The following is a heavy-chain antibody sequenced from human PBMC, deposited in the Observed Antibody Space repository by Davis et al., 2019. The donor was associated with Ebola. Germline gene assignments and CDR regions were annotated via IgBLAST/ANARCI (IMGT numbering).Heavy chain of an antibody. CDR1: GGSITSGGYY. CDR2: THHSGNT. J-gene: IGHJ4*02. D-gene: IGHD3-22*01. CDR3: ARRNYYDSSGYYLDC. V-gene: IGHV4-31*03. Sequence: MPSETLSLTCTVSGGSITSGGYYWSWIRQHPGRGLEWIGYTHHSGNTYYNTSLKSRVIMSVDRSKNQFSLKLSSVTAADTAVYYCARRNYYDSSGYYLDCWGRGTLVTVSS.